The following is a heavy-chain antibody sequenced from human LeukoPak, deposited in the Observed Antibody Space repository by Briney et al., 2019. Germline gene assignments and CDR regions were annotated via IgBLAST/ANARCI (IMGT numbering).Heavy chain of an antibody. Sequence: PGGSLRLSCAASGFTFSSYAMHWVRQAPGKGLEWVAVISYDGSNKYCADSVKGRFTISRDNSKNTLYLQMNSLRAEDTAVYYCARGRGVVVVPAAIVWGQGTLVTVSS. D-gene: IGHD2-2*01. CDR1: GFTFSSYA. CDR2: ISYDGSNK. V-gene: IGHV3-30-3*01. CDR3: ARGRGVVVVPAAIV. J-gene: IGHJ4*02.